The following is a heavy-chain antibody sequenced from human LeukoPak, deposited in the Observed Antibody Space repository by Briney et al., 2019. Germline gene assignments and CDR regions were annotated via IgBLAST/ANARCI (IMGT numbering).Heavy chain of an antibody. Sequence: SETLSLTCTLSGGSISSYYWSWIRQPPGEGLEWIGYIYYTGSTNHNPSLKSRVTISVDTSKNQFSLKLSSVTAADTAVYYCARVVYSGYDFRGAMDVWGKGTTVTVSS. CDR2: IYYTGST. CDR1: GGSISSYY. V-gene: IGHV4-59*01. D-gene: IGHD5-12*01. J-gene: IGHJ6*03. CDR3: ARVVYSGYDFRGAMDV.